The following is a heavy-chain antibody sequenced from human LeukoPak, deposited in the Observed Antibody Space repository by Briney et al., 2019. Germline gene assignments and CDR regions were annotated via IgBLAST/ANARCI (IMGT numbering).Heavy chain of an antibody. CDR1: GDSMSSYY. D-gene: IGHD3-10*01. CDR3: ARGREGYYGSGTYYNAIDH. V-gene: IGHV4-59*12. Sequence: SETLSLTCTVSGDSMSSYYWTWIRQPPGKGLEWIVYISSIGVTNSNPTLRSRVSISLDTAKNQFYLNVESVTAADTAVYYCARGREGYYGSGTYYNAIDHWGQGTLVTVSS. J-gene: IGHJ4*02. CDR2: ISSIGVT.